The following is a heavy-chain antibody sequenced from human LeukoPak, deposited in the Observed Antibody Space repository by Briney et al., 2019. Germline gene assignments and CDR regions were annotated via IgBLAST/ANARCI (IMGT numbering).Heavy chain of an antibody. CDR2: ISYDGTNK. CDR1: GFTFSNYV. Sequence: GSLSLSCAASGFTFSNYVIHWVRQAPGKGLEWLAVISYDGTNKYYADSVKGRFTISRDHSQSTVDLQMNTLRGADTAVYYCVRSPTSYNMDVWGKGTTATVSS. V-gene: IGHV3-30-3*01. CDR3: VRSPTSYNMDV. J-gene: IGHJ6*03.